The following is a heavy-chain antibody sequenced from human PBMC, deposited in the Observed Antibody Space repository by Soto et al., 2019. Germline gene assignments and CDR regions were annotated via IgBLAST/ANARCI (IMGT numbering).Heavy chain of an antibody. Sequence: SQTLSLTCAISGDSVSSYSAAWNWIRQSPSGGLEWLGRTYYRSRFFSDYAVSVKSRIIINPDTSKNQFSLQLKSVTPEDTAVYYCVRDRYSSSGWFDPWGQGTLVTVSS. D-gene: IGHD3-10*01. J-gene: IGHJ5*02. CDR1: GDSVSSYSAA. CDR3: VRDRYSSSGWFDP. CDR2: TYYRSRFFS. V-gene: IGHV6-1*01.